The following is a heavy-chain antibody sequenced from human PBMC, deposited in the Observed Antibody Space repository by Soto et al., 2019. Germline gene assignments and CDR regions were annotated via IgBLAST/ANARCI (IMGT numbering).Heavy chain of an antibody. CDR1: GFTFSSYS. CDR3: AREVGSSRVFDY. J-gene: IGHJ4*01. D-gene: IGHD6-13*01. V-gene: IGHV3-21*01. CDR2: ISSSSSYI. Sequence: GGSLRLSCAASGFTFSSYSMNWVRQAPGKGLEWVSSISSSSSYIYYADSVKGRFTIPRDNAKNSLYLQMNSLRAEDTAVYYCAREVGSSRVFDYWGQGTLVTVSS.